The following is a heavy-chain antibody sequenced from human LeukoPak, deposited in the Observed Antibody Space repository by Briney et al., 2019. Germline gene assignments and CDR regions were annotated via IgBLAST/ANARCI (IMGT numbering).Heavy chain of an antibody. V-gene: IGHV1-2*02. D-gene: IGHD6-6*01. CDR3: AGGRYSSSSLSI. CDR2: INPNSGGT. J-gene: IGHJ3*02. Sequence: ASVKVSCKTSGYTFTDYYMHWVRQAPGQGLEWMAWINPNSGGTNYAQKFQGRVTMTRDTSISTAYMELSRLRSDDTAVYYCAGGRYSSSSLSIWGQGTMVTVSS. CDR1: GYTFTDYY.